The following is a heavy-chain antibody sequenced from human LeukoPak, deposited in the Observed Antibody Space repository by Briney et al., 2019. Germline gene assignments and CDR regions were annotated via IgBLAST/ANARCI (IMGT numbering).Heavy chain of an antibody. CDR3: ARDRSGYDFWFDP. D-gene: IGHD5-12*01. J-gene: IGHJ5*02. CDR1: GYTFTGYY. V-gene: IGHV1-2*02. Sequence: GASVKVSCKASGYTFTGYYMHWVRQAPGQGLEWMGWINPNSGGTNYAQKFQGRVTMTRDTSISTAYMELSRLRSDDTAVYHCARDRSGYDFWFDPWGQGTLVTVSS. CDR2: INPNSGGT.